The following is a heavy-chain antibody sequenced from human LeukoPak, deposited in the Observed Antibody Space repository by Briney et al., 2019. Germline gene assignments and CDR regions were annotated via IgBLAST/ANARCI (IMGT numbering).Heavy chain of an antibody. CDR3: ARAHVDTIHRNYDP. J-gene: IGHJ5*02. Sequence: PSETLSLTCTISGGSISSGGYYWSWIRQHPGKGLEWIGYIYYSGSTYYNPSLKSRVTISVDTSKNQFSLKLSSVTAADTAVYYCARAHVDTIHRNYDPWGQGTLVTVSS. CDR2: IYYSGST. D-gene: IGHD5-18*01. CDR1: GGSISSGGYY. V-gene: IGHV4-31*03.